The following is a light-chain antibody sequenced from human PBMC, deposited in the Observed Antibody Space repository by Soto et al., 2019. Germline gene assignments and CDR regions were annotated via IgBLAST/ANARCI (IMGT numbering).Light chain of an antibody. Sequence: EIVLTQSPGTLSLSPGERGTLSCRASQSVSTGQTAWYQQKPGQAPRLLMYGVSSRAAGIPDRFSGSGSGTDFTLTISSLEPEDFAVYYCQQYGRLPFTFGPGTKVDIK. CDR3: QQYGRLPFT. J-gene: IGKJ3*01. CDR2: GVS. V-gene: IGKV3-20*01. CDR1: QSVSTGQ.